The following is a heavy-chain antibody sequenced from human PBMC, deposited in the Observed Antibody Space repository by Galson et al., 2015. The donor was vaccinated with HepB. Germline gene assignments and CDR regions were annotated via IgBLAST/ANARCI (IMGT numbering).Heavy chain of an antibody. J-gene: IGHJ4*02. CDR2: IIPVLDRM. D-gene: IGHD6-25*01. Sequence: SVKVSCKVSGGSFNTYEISWFRQAPGHGLEWMGRIIPVLDRMDYAGKFQGRVTMTADMSTTTAYMEVASLTSDDTAIYYCAKSEKWATAGAMYWGQGALVTVSS. CDR3: AKSEKWATAGAMY. V-gene: IGHV1-69*04. CDR1: GGSFNTYE.